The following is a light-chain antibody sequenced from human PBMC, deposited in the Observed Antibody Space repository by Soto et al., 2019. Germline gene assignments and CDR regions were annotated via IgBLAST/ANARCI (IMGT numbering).Light chain of an antibody. V-gene: IGKV1-5*03. CDR3: QQYNSYLYI. J-gene: IGKJ2*01. Sequence: DIQMTQSPSTLSASVGDRVTITCRASQSISSWLAWYQQKPGKAPKLLIYKASSLESGVPSRFSGSGSGTEFTLTISSLQPDDFATYYCQQYNSYLYIFGQGTKVDIK. CDR1: QSISSW. CDR2: KAS.